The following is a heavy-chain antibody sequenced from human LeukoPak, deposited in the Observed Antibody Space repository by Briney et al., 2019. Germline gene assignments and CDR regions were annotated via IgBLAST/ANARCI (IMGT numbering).Heavy chain of an antibody. D-gene: IGHD3-10*01. CDR2: IYTSGST. Sequence: PSETLSLTCTVSGGSISSYYWSWLRQPAGKGLEWIGRIYTSGSTNYNPSLKSRVTMSVDTSKNQFSLKLSSVTAADTAVNYCARESNYYGSGSYYNPLDYWGQGTLVTVSS. CDR3: ARESNYYGSGSYYNPLDY. CDR1: GGSISSYY. V-gene: IGHV4-4*07. J-gene: IGHJ4*02.